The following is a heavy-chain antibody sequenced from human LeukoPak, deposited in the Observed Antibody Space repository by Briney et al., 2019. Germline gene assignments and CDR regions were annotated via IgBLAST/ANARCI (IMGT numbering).Heavy chain of an antibody. D-gene: IGHD3-22*01. Sequence: SETLSLTCTVSGGSISSSSYYWGWIRQPPGKGLEWIGSIYYSGSTYYNPSLKSRVTISVDTSKNQFSLKLSSVTAADTAVYYCASLVDSSGYYGLPYYMDVWGKGTTVTVSS. CDR3: ASLVDSSGYYGLPYYMDV. V-gene: IGHV4-39*07. CDR1: GGSISSSSYY. J-gene: IGHJ6*03. CDR2: IYYSGST.